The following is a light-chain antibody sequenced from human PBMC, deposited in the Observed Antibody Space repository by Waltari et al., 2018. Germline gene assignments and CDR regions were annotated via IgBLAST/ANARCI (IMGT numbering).Light chain of an antibody. CDR3: QQHNSYPYS. CDR2: AAS. J-gene: IGKJ2*03. Sequence: DIQMTQSPSSLSASVGDRVTITCQASQGISNWLAWYQQKPGKAPKLLIYAASSLQGGVPSRFSGSGSGNEFTLAIISLQPEDFATYYCQQHNSYPYSFGQGTKVEIK. CDR1: QGISNW. V-gene: IGKV1-12*01.